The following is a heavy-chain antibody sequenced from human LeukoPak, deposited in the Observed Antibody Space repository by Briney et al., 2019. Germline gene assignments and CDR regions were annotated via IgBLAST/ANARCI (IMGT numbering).Heavy chain of an antibody. CDR1: GYSFTSHW. CDR2: IYPGDSDT. Sequence: GESLKISCKGSGYSFTSHWIGWVRQMPGKGLEWMGIIYPGDSDTRYSPSFQGQVTISADKSISTAYLQWSSLKASDTAMYYCARRVIAVAGRDYYGMDVWGQGTTVTVSS. D-gene: IGHD6-19*01. CDR3: ARRVIAVAGRDYYGMDV. V-gene: IGHV5-51*01. J-gene: IGHJ6*02.